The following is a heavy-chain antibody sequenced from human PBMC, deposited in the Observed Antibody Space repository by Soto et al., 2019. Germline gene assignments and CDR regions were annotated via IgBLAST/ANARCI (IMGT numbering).Heavy chain of an antibody. Sequence: QITLKESGPALVKPTQTLTLTCTFSGFSLTTSGVAVGWIRQPPGKALEWLALIYWDDDKRYSPSLKSRLTLTQDPSKHQLVLTMTTMDPVDTATYYCAHRDYRCGFFDYWGQGVLVTVSS. J-gene: IGHJ4*02. CDR2: IYWDDDK. V-gene: IGHV2-5*02. D-gene: IGHD3-16*02. CDR3: AHRDYRCGFFDY. CDR1: GFSLTTSGVA.